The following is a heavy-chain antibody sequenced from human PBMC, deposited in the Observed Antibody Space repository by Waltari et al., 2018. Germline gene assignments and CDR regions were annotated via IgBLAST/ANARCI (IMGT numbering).Heavy chain of an antibody. Sequence: QMELQESGPRLVKPSETLSLTCNVSGDSISGSRNYWAWLRQPPGKNLQWIGSIYYSGTTYSIPSLKGRFAISVDTSRNQFSLNVNSVTAADTGIYYCARQLRFVDWIPRYFDSWGRGTLATVSS. D-gene: IGHD3-3*01. CDR2: IYYSGTT. J-gene: IGHJ4*02. CDR1: GDSISGSRNY. CDR3: ARQLRFVDWIPRYFDS. V-gene: IGHV4-39*01.